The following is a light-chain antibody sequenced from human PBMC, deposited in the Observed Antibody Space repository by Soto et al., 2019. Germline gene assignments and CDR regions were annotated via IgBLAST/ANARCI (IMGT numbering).Light chain of an antibody. Sequence: EIVLTQSPATLSLSPGERATLSCLASQIVSRYLAWYQQKPGQAPRLLIYDASNRATGIPARFSGSGSGTDFTLTISSLEPEDFSVYYCQQRSNWPPITFGQGTRLEIK. CDR3: QQRSNWPPIT. J-gene: IGKJ5*01. CDR1: QIVSRY. CDR2: DAS. V-gene: IGKV3-11*01.